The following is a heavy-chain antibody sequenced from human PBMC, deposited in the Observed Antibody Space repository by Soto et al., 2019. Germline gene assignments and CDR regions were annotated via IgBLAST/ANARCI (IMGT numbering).Heavy chain of an antibody. CDR3: ARQGPPYSASGYYYAMDV. D-gene: IGHD5-18*01. Sequence: GASLKISCKASGFSLNTYWIAWVRQMPGKGLEWMGAIFPGDSDTKYSPSFEGQVTISADRSTSTAYVQWDSLRASDSARYYCARQGPPYSASGYYYAMDVWGPGTTVTVSS. CDR1: GFSLNTYW. CDR2: IFPGDSDT. V-gene: IGHV5-51*01. J-gene: IGHJ6*02.